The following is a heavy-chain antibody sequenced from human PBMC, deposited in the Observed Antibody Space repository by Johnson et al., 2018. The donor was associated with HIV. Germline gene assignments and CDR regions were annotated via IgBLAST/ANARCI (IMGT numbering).Heavy chain of an antibody. Sequence: VESGGGLVQPGGSLRLSCAASGFTFSSYAMSWVRPAPGKGLEWVSAISGSGGSTYYAESVKGRFTISRDNSNNTLYLQMNSLRAEDTAVYYCAKELADSSGYYADAFDIWGQGTMVTVSS. CDR2: ISGSGGST. CDR3: AKELADSSGYYADAFDI. D-gene: IGHD3-22*01. V-gene: IGHV3-23*04. CDR1: GFTFSSYA. J-gene: IGHJ3*02.